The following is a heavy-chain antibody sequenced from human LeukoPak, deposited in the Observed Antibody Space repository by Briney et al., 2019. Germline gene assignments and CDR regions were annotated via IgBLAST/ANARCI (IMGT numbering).Heavy chain of an antibody. CDR1: GGSMSTYY. J-gene: IGHJ4*02. CDR2: ISYTGST. Sequence: SETLPLTCTVTGGSMSTYYWRWIRQPPAKELEWIAYISYTGSTSYNPSLKTQVTIYVDPSRNQFHLELRSVTAADTALYFCARADHHGLMGFMHDSWGQGTLVTVAS. CDR3: ARADHHGLMGFMHDS. V-gene: IGHV4-59*01. D-gene: IGHD2-8*01.